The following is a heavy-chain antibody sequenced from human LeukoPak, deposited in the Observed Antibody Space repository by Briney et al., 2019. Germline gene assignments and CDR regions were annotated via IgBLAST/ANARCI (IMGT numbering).Heavy chain of an antibody. CDR2: ISWNSGSI. J-gene: IGHJ6*02. Sequence: GRSLRLSCAASGFTFGDYAMHWVRQAPGKGLEWVSGISWNSGSIAYADSVKGRFTISRDNAKNSLYLQMNSLRAEDTAVYYCAGGGSYYYYYGMDVWGQGATVTVSS. V-gene: IGHV3-9*01. CDR1: GFTFGDYA. CDR3: AGGGSYYYYYGMDV. D-gene: IGHD3-16*01.